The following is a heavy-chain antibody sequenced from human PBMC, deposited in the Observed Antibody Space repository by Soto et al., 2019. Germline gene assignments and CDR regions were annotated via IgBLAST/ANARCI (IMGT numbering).Heavy chain of an antibody. CDR3: ALVATDGMDV. Sequence: QVQLVESGGGVVQPGRSLRLSCAASGFTFSSYAMHWVRQAPGKGLEWVAVISYDGSNKYYADSVKGRFTISRDNSKNTLYLQMNSLRAEDTAVYYCALVATDGMDVWGQGTTVTASS. V-gene: IGHV3-30-3*01. D-gene: IGHD5-12*01. CDR1: GFTFSSYA. J-gene: IGHJ6*02. CDR2: ISYDGSNK.